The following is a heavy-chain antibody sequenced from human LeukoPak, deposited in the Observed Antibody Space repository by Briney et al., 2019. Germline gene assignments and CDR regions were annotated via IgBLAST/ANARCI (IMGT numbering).Heavy chain of an antibody. V-gene: IGHV3-30*07. D-gene: IGHD6-13*01. Sequence: SVKGRFYISRDNSKNTRYLQMNSLGLDDTAVYFCARGRAGIAAAGFDYWGQGTLVTVSS. J-gene: IGHJ4*02. CDR3: ARGRAGIAAAGFDY.